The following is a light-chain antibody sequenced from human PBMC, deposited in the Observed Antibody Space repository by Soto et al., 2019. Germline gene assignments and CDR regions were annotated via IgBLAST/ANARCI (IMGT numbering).Light chain of an antibody. V-gene: IGLV2-14*01. CDR1: ISDVGGYNY. Sequence: LMQAPSVTVPPARSITIACTPTISDVGGYNYVSWYQHHPGKAPKLIIYEVTNRPSGVSIRLSGSKSATTASLTICGLQAEDEADYYCLSFTSRFTHVYGTGTQVTV. CDR3: LSFTSRFTHV. CDR2: EVT. J-gene: IGLJ1*01.